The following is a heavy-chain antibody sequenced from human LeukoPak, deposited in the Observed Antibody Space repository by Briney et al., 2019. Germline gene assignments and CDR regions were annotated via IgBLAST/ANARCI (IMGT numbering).Heavy chain of an antibody. CDR2: IYHSGST. Sequence: SETLSLTCTVSGYSIGSGYFWGWIRQPPGKGLEWIASIYHSGSTTYNPSLKSRVTISVDTSKNQFTLKLSSVTSADTAVYYCARESSRYCSGGTCYNWFDPWGQGTLVIVSS. D-gene: IGHD2-15*01. J-gene: IGHJ5*02. V-gene: IGHV4-38-2*02. CDR1: GYSIGSGYF. CDR3: ARESSRYCSGGTCYNWFDP.